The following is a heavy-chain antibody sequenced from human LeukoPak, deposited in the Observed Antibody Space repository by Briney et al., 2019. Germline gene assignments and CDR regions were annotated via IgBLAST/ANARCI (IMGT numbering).Heavy chain of an antibody. CDR3: ARDYRVKWLVPGYYFDY. CDR1: GFTFDDYG. D-gene: IGHD6-19*01. V-gene: IGHV3-20*04. J-gene: IGHJ4*02. CDR2: INWNGGST. Sequence: GGSLRLSCAASGFTFDDYGMSWVRQAPGKGLEWVSGINWNGGSTGYADSVKGRFTISRDNAKNSLYLQMNSLRAEDTALYYCARDYRVKWLVPGYYFDYWGQGTLVTVSS.